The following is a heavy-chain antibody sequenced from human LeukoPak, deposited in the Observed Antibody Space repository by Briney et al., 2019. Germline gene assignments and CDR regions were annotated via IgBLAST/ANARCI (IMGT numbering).Heavy chain of an antibody. J-gene: IGHJ4*02. CDR3: ARDFVNSGYYFDY. CDR1: GYTFTSYA. D-gene: IGHD3-22*01. Sequence: ASVKVSCKASGYTFTSYAMHWVRQAPGQRLEWMGWINAGNGNTKYSQEFQGRVTITRDTSASTAYMELSSLRAEDTAVYYCARDFVNSGYYFDYWGQGTLVTVSS. V-gene: IGHV1-3*03. CDR2: INAGNGNT.